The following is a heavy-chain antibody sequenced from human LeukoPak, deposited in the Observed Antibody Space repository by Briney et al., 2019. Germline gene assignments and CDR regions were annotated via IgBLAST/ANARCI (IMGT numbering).Heavy chain of an antibody. J-gene: IGHJ3*02. CDR1: GGSISSYY. CDR2: IYYSGST. Sequence: PSETLSLTCTVSGGSISSYYWSWIRQPPGKGLEWIGYIYYSGSTNYNPSLKSRVTISVDTSKNQFSLKLSSVTAADTAVYYCAKDGSSGSYHRPLNAFDIWGQGTMVTVSS. CDR3: AKDGSSGSYHRPLNAFDI. V-gene: IGHV4-59*01. D-gene: IGHD1-26*01.